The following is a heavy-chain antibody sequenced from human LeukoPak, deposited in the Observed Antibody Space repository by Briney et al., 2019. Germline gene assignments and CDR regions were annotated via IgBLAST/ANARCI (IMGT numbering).Heavy chain of an antibody. CDR1: GGSFSGYY. V-gene: IGHV4-34*01. CDR3: ARRGYSYGYNYFDY. CDR2: INHSGST. Sequence: SETLSLTCAVYGGSFSGYYWSWIRQPPGKGLEWIGEINHSGSTNYNPSLKSRVTISVDTSKNQFSLKLSSVTAADTAVYYCARRGYSYGYNYFDYWGQGTLVTVSS. J-gene: IGHJ4*02. D-gene: IGHD5-18*01.